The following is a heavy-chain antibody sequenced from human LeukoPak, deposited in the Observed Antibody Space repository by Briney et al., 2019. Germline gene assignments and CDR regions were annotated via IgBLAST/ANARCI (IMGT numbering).Heavy chain of an antibody. CDR2: INPNSGST. CDR3: ARYDSSGSHAFDI. J-gene: IGHJ3*02. D-gene: IGHD3-22*01. Sequence: ASVKVSCKASGYTFTGYYMHWVRQAPGQGLEWMGWINPNSGSTNYAQKFQGRVTMTRDTSISTAYMELSRLRSDDTAVYYCARYDSSGSHAFDIWGQGTMVTVSS. V-gene: IGHV1-2*02. CDR1: GYTFTGYY.